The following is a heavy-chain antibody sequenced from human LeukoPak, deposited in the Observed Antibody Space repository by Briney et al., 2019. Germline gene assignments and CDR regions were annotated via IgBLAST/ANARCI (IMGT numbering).Heavy chain of an antibody. J-gene: IGHJ3*02. CDR3: ARVNAAYYDFWSGYSHNAFDI. V-gene: IGHV3-30*03. D-gene: IGHD3-3*01. CDR1: GFTFRSYA. Sequence: GGSLRLSCAAAGFTFRSYAMHWVRQAPDEGLEWVALISFDGSKKLYADSVKGRFTISRDNAQNTVYLQMTSLRAEDTAVYYCARVNAAYYDFWSGYSHNAFDIWGQGTMVTVSS. CDR2: ISFDGSKK.